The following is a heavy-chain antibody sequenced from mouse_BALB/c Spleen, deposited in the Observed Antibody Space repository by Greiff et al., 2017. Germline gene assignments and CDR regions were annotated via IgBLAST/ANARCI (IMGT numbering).Heavy chain of an antibody. CDR3: ASLLPGAY. J-gene: IGHJ3*01. V-gene: IGHV3-2*02. CDR2: ISYSGST. Sequence: EVKLLESGPGLVKPSQSLSLTCTVTGYSITSDYAWNWIRQFPGNKLEWMGYISYSGSTSYNPSLKSRISITRDTSKNQFFLQLNSVTTEDTATYYCASLLPGAYWGQGTLVTVSA. CDR1: GYSITSDYA. D-gene: IGHD2-10*01.